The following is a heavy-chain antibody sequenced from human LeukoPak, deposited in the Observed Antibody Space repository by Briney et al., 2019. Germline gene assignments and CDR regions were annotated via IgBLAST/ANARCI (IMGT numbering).Heavy chain of an antibody. D-gene: IGHD6-6*01. CDR1: GYTFTGYY. CDR2: INPNSGGT. J-gene: IGHJ5*02. CDR3: ARDLPIAARPGWFDP. Sequence: GASVKVSCKASGYTFTGYYMHWVRQAPGQGLEWMGWINPNSGGTNYAQKFQGRVTMTRDTSISTAYMELSRLRSDDTAVYYCARDLPIAARPGWFDPWGQGTLVTVSS. V-gene: IGHV1-2*02.